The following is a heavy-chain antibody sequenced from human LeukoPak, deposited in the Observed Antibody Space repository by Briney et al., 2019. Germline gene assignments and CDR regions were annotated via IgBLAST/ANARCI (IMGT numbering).Heavy chain of an antibody. J-gene: IGHJ6*02. D-gene: IGHD1-26*01. CDR1: GYTLTELS. V-gene: IGHV1-69*13. CDR3: ASGSGSDYYGMDV. Sequence: SVKVSCKVSGYTLTELSMHWVRQAPGQGLEWMGGIIPIFGTANYAQKFQGRVTITADESTSTAYMELSSLRSEDTAVYYCASGSGSDYYGMDVWGQGTTVTVSS. CDR2: IIPIFGTA.